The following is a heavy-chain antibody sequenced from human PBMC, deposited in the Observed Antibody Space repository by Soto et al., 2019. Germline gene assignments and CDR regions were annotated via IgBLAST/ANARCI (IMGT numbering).Heavy chain of an antibody. CDR1: GFTFSSYA. Sequence: GGSLRLSCAASGFTFSSYAMSWVRQAPGKGLEWVSAISGSGGSTYYADSVKGRFTISRDNSKNTLYLQMNSLRAEDTAVYYCATDDFWSGYYTSWGQGTLVTGSS. CDR2: ISGSGGST. J-gene: IGHJ4*02. V-gene: IGHV3-23*01. CDR3: ATDDFWSGYYTS. D-gene: IGHD3-3*01.